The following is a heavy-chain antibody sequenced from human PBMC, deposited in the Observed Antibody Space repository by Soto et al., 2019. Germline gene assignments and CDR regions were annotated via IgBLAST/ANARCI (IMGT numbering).Heavy chain of an antibody. D-gene: IGHD6-19*01. CDR1: XXXXXTEX. CDR3: ARVYPGSGWPYHYYGMDV. CDR2: IKQDGSEK. V-gene: IGHV3-7*01. Sequence: PWWSLILSCAASXXXXXTEXXXWVRQAAGKGLEWVANIKQDGSEKYYVDSVKGRFTISRDNAKNSLYLQMNSLRAEDTALYYCARVYPGSGWPYHYYGMDVWGQGTTVTVSS. J-gene: IGHJ6*02.